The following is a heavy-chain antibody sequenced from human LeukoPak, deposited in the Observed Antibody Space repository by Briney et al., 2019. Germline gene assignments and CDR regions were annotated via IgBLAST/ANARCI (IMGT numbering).Heavy chain of an antibody. CDR3: ARDKQQLNPYYYYGMDV. CDR2: ISSSNNYI. Sequence: GRSLRLSCAASGFTFSSYWMHWVRQAPGKGLEWVSSISSSNNYIYYADSVKGRFTISRDNSKNTLYLQMNSLRAEDTAVYYCARDKQQLNPYYYYGMDVWGQGTTVTVSS. CDR1: GFTFSSYW. D-gene: IGHD6-13*01. J-gene: IGHJ6*02. V-gene: IGHV3-21*01.